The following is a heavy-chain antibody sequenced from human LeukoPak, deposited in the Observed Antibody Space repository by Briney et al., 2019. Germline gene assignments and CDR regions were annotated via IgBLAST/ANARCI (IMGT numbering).Heavy chain of an antibody. D-gene: IGHD1-26*01. CDR2: YYKGIT. CDR3: ARRISGSKGGTGFFDY. Sequence: SETLSLTCTVSGGSISGSYWSWIRQPPGKGLEWIGIYYKGITNYNPSLKSQVTISVDTSKNQLSLKLSSVTAADTAVYYCARRISGSKGGTGFFDYWGQGTLVTVSS. CDR1: GGSISGSY. J-gene: IGHJ4*02. V-gene: IGHV4-59*08.